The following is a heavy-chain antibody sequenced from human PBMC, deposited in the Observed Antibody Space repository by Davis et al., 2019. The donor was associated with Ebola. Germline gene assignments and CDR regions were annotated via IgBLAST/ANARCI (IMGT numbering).Heavy chain of an antibody. CDR3: ATREEAEMATTGEDY. CDR1: GFTFSSYA. CDR2: ISYDGSNK. Sequence: GESLKISCAASGFTFSSYAMHWVRQAPGQGLEWVAVISYDGSNKYYADSVKGRFTISRDNSKNTLYLQMNSLRAEDTAVYYCATREEAEMATTGEDYWGQGTLVTVSS. D-gene: IGHD5-24*01. J-gene: IGHJ4*02. V-gene: IGHV3-30-3*01.